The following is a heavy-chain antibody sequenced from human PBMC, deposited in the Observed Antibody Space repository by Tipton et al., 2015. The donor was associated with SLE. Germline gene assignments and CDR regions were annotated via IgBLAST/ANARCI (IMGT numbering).Heavy chain of an antibody. CDR1: GFTFSSYG. Sequence: SLRLSCAASGFTFSSYGMNWVRQAPGKGLEWVSYIGSSVSIIYYADSVKGRFTISRDNSKNTLFLQMNSLRPEDTGVYYCPKQSSWLAFDYWGQGTLVTVSS. CDR2: IGSSVSII. D-gene: IGHD6-13*01. J-gene: IGHJ4*02. CDR3: PKQSSWLAFDY. V-gene: IGHV3-48*01.